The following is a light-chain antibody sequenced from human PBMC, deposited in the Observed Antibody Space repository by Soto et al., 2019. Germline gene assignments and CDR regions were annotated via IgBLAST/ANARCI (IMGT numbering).Light chain of an antibody. CDR3: SSYTSSSTYV. J-gene: IGLJ1*01. V-gene: IGLV2-14*01. CDR2: EVS. Sequence: QSVLTQPAPVPGSPGQSITISCTGTSSAVGGYNYVSWYQQHPGKAPKLMIYEVSNRPSGVSNRFSGSKSGNTASLTISGLQAEDEADYYCSSYTSSSTYVFGTGTKVTVL. CDR1: SSAVGGYNY.